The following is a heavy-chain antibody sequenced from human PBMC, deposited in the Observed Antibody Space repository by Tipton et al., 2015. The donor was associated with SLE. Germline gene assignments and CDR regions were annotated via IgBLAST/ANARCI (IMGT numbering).Heavy chain of an antibody. CDR2: IHHSGSA. CDR1: GGSITSSHDY. V-gene: IGHV4-39*07. Sequence: TLSLTCTVSGGSITSSHDYWGWIRQPPGKRLEWIGSIHHSGSAYDNPSLKSRVTISPDTSKNQFSLRLISVTAADTAVYYCARAIRTADSNYIDNWGPGTLVTVSS. CDR3: ARAIRTADSNYIDN. D-gene: IGHD1-14*01. J-gene: IGHJ4*02.